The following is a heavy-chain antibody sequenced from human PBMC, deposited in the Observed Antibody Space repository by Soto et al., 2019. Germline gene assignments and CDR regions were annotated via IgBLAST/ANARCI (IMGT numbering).Heavy chain of an antibody. J-gene: IGHJ4*02. CDR2: IIPIFGRT. CDR1: GGSFSTSS. D-gene: IGHD2-15*01. CDR3: ARDVVRSIAGDY. V-gene: IGHV1-69*01. Sequence: QVQLVQSGTEVKEPGSSVKVSCKASGGSFSTSSFVWVRQGPGQGLEWMGGIIPIFGRTNLAQKFQGRVTFSADESTRTTYMELRSLTSEDTAIYYCARDVVRSIAGDYWGQGTLVTVSS.